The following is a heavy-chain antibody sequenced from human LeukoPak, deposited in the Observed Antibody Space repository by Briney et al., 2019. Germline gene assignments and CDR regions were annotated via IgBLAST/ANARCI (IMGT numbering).Heavy chain of an antibody. CDR2: ITSSSSYI. J-gene: IGHJ4*02. CDR3: ARDLTIALGGDYFDY. Sequence: KPGGSLRLSCAASGFTFSSYTMNWVRQAPGKGLEWVSSITSSSSYIYYADSVKGRFTISRDNAKNSLYLQMNSLRAEDTAVYYCARDLTIALGGDYFDYWGQGTLVTVSS. CDR1: GFTFSSYT. D-gene: IGHD3-16*01. V-gene: IGHV3-21*01.